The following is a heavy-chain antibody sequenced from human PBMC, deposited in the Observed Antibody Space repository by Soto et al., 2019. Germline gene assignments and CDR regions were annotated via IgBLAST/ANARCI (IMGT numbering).Heavy chain of an antibody. Sequence: SETLSLTCTVSGCSISSYYWSWIRKPPGKGLEWIGYIYYSGSTNYNPSLKSRVTISVDTSKNQFSLKLSSVTAADTAVYYCAREMGGYYDSSGPTTLWGQGTLVTVSS. V-gene: IGHV4-59*01. CDR1: GCSISSYY. D-gene: IGHD3-22*01. CDR2: IYYSGST. CDR3: AREMGGYYDSSGPTTL. J-gene: IGHJ4*02.